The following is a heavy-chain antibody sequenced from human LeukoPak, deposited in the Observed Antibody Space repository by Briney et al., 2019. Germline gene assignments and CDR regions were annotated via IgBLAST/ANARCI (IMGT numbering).Heavy chain of an antibody. CDR1: GFTFSSHG. Sequence: TGMSLRLSCAASGFTFSSHGMHWVRQAPGKGLEWVAVIWYDASNKYYEDSVKGRFTISRDNSKNTLYLQMNSLRAEDTAVYYCATEKNYYDSSGYHDYWGQGTLVTVSS. CDR3: ATEKNYYDSSGYHDY. D-gene: IGHD3-22*01. J-gene: IGHJ4*02. V-gene: IGHV3-33*01. CDR2: IWYDASNK.